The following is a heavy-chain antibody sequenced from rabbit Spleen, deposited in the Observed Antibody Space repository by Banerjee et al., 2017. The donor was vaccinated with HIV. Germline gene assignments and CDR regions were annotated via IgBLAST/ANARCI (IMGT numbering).Heavy chain of an antibody. D-gene: IGHD1-1*01. CDR3: ARHFGGGYFPTRLDL. CDR1: GFSFSSSYY. Sequence: QSLEESGGGLVKPGASLTLTCTASGFSFSSSYYMCWVRQAPGKGLEWIACIYAGSTGNTYYASWVNGRFTISKTLSTTVTLQMTSLTVADSATYFCARHFGGGYFPTRLDLWGQGTLVTVS. J-gene: IGHJ3*01. V-gene: IGHV1S40*01. CDR2: IYAGSTGNT.